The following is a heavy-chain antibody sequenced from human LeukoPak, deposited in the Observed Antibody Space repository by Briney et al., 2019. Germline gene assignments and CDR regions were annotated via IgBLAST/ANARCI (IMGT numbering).Heavy chain of an antibody. CDR3: ARRLRYSSNRDWFDP. V-gene: IGHV4-39*07. CDR2: INHSGST. D-gene: IGHD6-13*01. Sequence: SETLSLTCTVSGGSISSSSYYWSWIRQPPGKGLEWIGEINHSGSTNYNPSLKSRVTISVDTSKNQFSLKLSSVTAADTAVYYCARRLRYSSNRDWFDPWGQGTLVTVSS. J-gene: IGHJ5*02. CDR1: GGSISSSSYY.